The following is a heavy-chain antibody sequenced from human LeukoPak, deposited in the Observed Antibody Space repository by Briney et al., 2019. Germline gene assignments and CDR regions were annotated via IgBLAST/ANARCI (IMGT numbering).Heavy chain of an antibody. CDR1: GVSISAYY. CDR3: ARDPTTVTTIFDS. Sequence: SETLSLTCSVSGVSISAYYWSWIRQPAGKGLEWIGRIYPGESIYASENTNYNPSLESRVSMSGDTSKNQVSLKLRSVTAADTAVYYCARDPTTVTTIFDSWGQGTLVTVSS. CDR2: IYPGESIYASENT. D-gene: IGHD4-17*01. J-gene: IGHJ4*02. V-gene: IGHV4-4*07.